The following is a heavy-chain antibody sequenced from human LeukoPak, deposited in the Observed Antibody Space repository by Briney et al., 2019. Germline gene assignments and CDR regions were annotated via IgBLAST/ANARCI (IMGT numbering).Heavy chain of an antibody. V-gene: IGHV4-39*01. CDR1: GGSISSSNYY. Sequence: SETLSLTCSVSGGSISSSNYYWAWIRQPPGKGLEWIGSIYYSGSTYYSPSLKSRVTVSVDTSKNQFSLEMTSVTAADTAVYFCAPGSPSTGYYYYWGQGTLVTVSS. CDR2: IYYSGST. CDR3: APGSPSTGYYYY. J-gene: IGHJ4*02. D-gene: IGHD3-22*01.